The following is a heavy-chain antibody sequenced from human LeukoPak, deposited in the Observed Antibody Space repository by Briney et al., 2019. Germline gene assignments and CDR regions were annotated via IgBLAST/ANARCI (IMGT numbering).Heavy chain of an antibody. CDR2: ISPYTGNT. V-gene: IGHV1-18*04. CDR3: ARDQYDSVWGSYRPYFDY. J-gene: IGHJ4*03. Sequence: ASVKVSCKASGYTFTSYGISWVRQAPGQGLEWMGSISPYTGNTKYAERFQDRVIMTTDTSTRTAYMELRSLRSDDTAVFYCARDQYDSVWGSYRPYFDYWGQGTMVTVSS. D-gene: IGHD3-16*02. CDR1: GYTFTSYG.